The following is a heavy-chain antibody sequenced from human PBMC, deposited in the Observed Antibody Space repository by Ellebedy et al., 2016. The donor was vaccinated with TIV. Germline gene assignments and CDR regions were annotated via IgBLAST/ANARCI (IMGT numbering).Heavy chain of an antibody. CDR1: GFTFDDYA. J-gene: IGHJ3*02. CDR2: ISWNSGSI. V-gene: IGHV3-9*01. CDR3: AKDPYYDFWSGHPSFDI. Sequence: SLKISXAASGFTFDDYAMHWVRQAPGKGLEWVSGISWNSGSIGYADSVKGRFTISRDNAKNSLYLQMNSLRAEDTAVYYCAKDPYYDFWSGHPSFDIWGQGTMVTVSS. D-gene: IGHD3-3*01.